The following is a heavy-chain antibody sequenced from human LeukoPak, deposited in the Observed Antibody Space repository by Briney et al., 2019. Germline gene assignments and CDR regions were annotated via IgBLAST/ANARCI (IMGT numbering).Heavy chain of an antibody. V-gene: IGHV4-59*08. CDR2: IYYSGST. J-gene: IGHJ5*02. Sequence: SETLSLTCAVSGVSISFYYWSWIRQPPGKGLEWLGYIYYSGSTNYNPSLKSRVTISVDTSKKQVSLRLSYVTAADTAVYYCARGGQQLVSGWFDPWGQGTLVTVSS. CDR3: ARGGQQLVSGWFDP. CDR1: GVSISFYY. D-gene: IGHD6-13*01.